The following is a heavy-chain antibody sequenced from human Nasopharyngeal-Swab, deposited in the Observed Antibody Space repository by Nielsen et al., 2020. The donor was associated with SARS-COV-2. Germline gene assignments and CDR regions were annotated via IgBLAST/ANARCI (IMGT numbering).Heavy chain of an antibody. CDR3: ARDRWSGGIVVVPAAKDV. J-gene: IGHJ6*04. V-gene: IGHV3-48*02. Sequence: GRQAQGKGLEWLSYISTSGNTVYYADSVKGRFTISRDSAENSLYLQMNSLRDEDTAVYYCARDRWSGGIVVVPAAKDVWGKGTTVTVSS. D-gene: IGHD2-2*01. CDR2: ISTSGNTV.